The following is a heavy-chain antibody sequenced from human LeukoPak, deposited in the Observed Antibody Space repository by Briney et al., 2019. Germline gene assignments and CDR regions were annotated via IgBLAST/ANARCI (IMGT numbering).Heavy chain of an antibody. J-gene: IGHJ4*02. D-gene: IGHD1-1*01. CDR1: GFTFSSSA. CDR3: AKDGHWTFDY. CDR2: IGHEGSNK. Sequence: TGGSLRLSCAASGFTFSSSAMHWVRQAPGKGLAWVAFIGHEGSNKYYADSVKGRFTISRDDSKSTLYLQINSLRAEDTAVYYCAKDGHWTFDYWGQGTLVTVSS. V-gene: IGHV3-30*02.